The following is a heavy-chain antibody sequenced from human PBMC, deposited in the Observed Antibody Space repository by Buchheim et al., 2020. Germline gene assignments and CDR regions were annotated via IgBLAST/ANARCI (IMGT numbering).Heavy chain of an antibody. V-gene: IGHV1-69*04. CDR1: GGTFSSYA. CDR3: ARNTMVAATRLEYYYGMDV. Sequence: QVQLVQSGAEVKKPGSSVKVSCKASGGTFSSYAISWVRQAPGQGLEWMGRIIPILGIANYAQKFQGRVTITADKSTSTAYMELSSLRSEDTAVYYCARNTMVAATRLEYYYGMDVWGQGTT. CDR2: IIPILGIA. J-gene: IGHJ6*02. D-gene: IGHD2-15*01.